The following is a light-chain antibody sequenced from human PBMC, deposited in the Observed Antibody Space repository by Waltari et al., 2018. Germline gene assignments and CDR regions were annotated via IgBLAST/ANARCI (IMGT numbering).Light chain of an antibody. Sequence: QSALTQPPSASGSPGQSVTISCTGTISDVGGYDYVSWYQQHPGKAPKVMIYEVNKPPPGVPDRFSGSKSGSTASLTVSGLQADDEASYYCSSYAGSNTVVFGGGTKLTVL. V-gene: IGLV2-8*01. J-gene: IGLJ2*01. CDR1: ISDVGGYDY. CDR2: EVN. CDR3: SSYAGSNTVV.